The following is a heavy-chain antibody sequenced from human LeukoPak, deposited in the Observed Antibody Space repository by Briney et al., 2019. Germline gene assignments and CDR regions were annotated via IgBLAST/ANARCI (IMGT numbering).Heavy chain of an antibody. J-gene: IGHJ6*02. CDR2: IYTSGST. V-gene: IGHV4-4*07. D-gene: IGHD3/OR15-3a*01. CDR1: GGSISSYY. Sequence: SETLSLTCTVSGGSISSYYWSWIRQPAGKGLEWIGRIYTSGSTNYNPSLKSRVTISVDTSKNQFSLKLSSVTAADTAVYYCASWTFSDPYYYYGMDVWGQGTTVTVSS. CDR3: ASWTFSDPYYYYGMDV.